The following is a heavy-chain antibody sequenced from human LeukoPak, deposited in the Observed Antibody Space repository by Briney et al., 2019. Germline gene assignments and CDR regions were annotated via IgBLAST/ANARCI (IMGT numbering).Heavy chain of an antibody. Sequence: GGSLRLSCAASGFTFSSYAMHWVRQAPGKGLVWVSRINGDGSWTSYADSVKGRFTISKDNAKNTVYLQMNNLRAEDTAVYYCVSFYETYWGRGTLVTVSS. J-gene: IGHJ4*02. V-gene: IGHV3-74*01. CDR3: VSFYETY. CDR1: GFTFSSYA. CDR2: INGDGSWT. D-gene: IGHD2-2*01.